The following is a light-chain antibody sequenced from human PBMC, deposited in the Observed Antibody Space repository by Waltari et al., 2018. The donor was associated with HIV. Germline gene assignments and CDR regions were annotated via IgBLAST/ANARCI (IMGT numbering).Light chain of an antibody. CDR3: SSYTSSSTVV. V-gene: IGLV2-14*01. CDR1: SSDVGGFNY. CDR2: QFS. Sequence: QSALTQPASVSWSPGPSLPIACTGTSSDVGGFNYVSWYQQHPGKSPKLMIYQFSNRPSGVSNRFSGSKSGNTASLTISGLQAEDEADYYCSSYTSSSTVVFGGGTKLTVL. J-gene: IGLJ2*01.